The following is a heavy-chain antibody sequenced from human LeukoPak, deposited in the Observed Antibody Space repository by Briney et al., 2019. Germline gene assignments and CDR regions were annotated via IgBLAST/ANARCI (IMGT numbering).Heavy chain of an antibody. D-gene: IGHD5-18*01. CDR1: GGSISSGGYY. CDR2: IHYNDNT. CDR3: ARGAMGGANWFDP. Sequence: PSHTLSLTCTVSGGSISSGGYYWSWIRQHPGKGLEWIGYIHYNDNTYYNPSLKSRVTISVDTSKNQFSLKLSSVTAADTAVFYCARGAMGGANWFDPWGQGTLVT. V-gene: IGHV4-31*03. J-gene: IGHJ5*02.